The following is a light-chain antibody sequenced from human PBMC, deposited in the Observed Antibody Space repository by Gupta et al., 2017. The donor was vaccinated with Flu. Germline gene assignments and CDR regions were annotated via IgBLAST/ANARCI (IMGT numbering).Light chain of an antibody. Sequence: DAVMTQYPLSLPVTFGQPVYISCRSRESLVYSDGDSYVSWFHQWPGQSPRRLIYKASNRDSGVPDRISGSGSGTDFTLTISRLEAEDVGVYYCMHSTRWPWTFGQGTKVEI. CDR1: ESLVYSDGDSY. V-gene: IGKV2-30*01. CDR3: MHSTRWPWT. CDR2: KAS. J-gene: IGKJ1*01.